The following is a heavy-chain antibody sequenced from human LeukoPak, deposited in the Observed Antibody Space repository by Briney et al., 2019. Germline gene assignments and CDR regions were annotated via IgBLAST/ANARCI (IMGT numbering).Heavy chain of an antibody. CDR2: ISAYNDDT. CDR3: AREASTTWPNWFDP. V-gene: IGHV1-18*01. J-gene: IGHJ5*02. Sequence: PWASVKVSCKPSGYTFTSYVITWVRQAPGQGLEWVGWISAYNDDTKYAQKFQGRVTMTTDTSTSTAYMEVRSLRPDDAAVYYCAREASTTWPNWFDPWGQGTLVTVSS. D-gene: IGHD1-14*01. CDR1: GYTFTSYV.